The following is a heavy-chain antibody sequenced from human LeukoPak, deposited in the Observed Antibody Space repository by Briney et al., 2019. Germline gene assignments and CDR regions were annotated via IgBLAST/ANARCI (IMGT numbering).Heavy chain of an antibody. D-gene: IGHD3-22*01. CDR1: GYTFTSYY. V-gene: IGHV1-2*02. CDR2: INPNSGGT. Sequence: PGASVKVFCKASGYTFTSYYMHLVRQAPGQGLEWMGWINPNSGGTNYAQKFQGRVTMTRDTSISTAYMELSRLRSDDTAGYYCARGRYYYDSSGYRRQLDYWGQGTLVTVSS. J-gene: IGHJ4*02. CDR3: ARGRYYYDSSGYRRQLDY.